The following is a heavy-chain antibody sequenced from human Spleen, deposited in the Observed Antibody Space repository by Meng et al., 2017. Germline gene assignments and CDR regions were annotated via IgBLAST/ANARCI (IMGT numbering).Heavy chain of an antibody. CDR2: MKSNVDGGTV. CDR3: SGHVDY. Sequence: EVRLVESGGGLVKPGGSLGLSCAASGFTFSNAWMTWVRQAPGKGLEWIGRMKSNVDGGTVDYAAAVKGRFFISRDDSENTFYLQMNSLKTEDTAVYYCSGHVDYWGHGTLVTVSS. V-gene: IGHV3-15*01. CDR1: GFTFSNAW. J-gene: IGHJ4*01.